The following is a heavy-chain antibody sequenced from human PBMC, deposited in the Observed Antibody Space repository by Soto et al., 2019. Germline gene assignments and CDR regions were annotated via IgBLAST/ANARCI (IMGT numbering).Heavy chain of an antibody. CDR3: ASQRDSSGWAYGMDV. Sequence: ASVKVSCKSFGYTFTTYGVTWVRQVPGQGLEWMGWISAYSGNTNYTKKFQGRVTLTTDTSTSTVHMELRSLRFDDTAVYYCASQRDSSGWAYGMDVWGQGHTGHASS. J-gene: IGHJ6*02. CDR1: GYTFTTYG. CDR2: ISAYSGNT. V-gene: IGHV1-18*01. D-gene: IGHD6-19*01.